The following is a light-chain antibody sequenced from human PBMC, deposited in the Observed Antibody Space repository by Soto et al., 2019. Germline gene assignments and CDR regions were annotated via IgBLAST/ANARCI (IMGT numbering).Light chain of an antibody. CDR2: DAF. V-gene: IGKV3-11*01. CDR3: QQRSNWPWT. Sequence: EIVLTQSPATLSLSPGERATLSCRASQSVSSYLAWYQQKPGQAPRLLIYDAFNRATGIPARFSGSGSGTAFTLTISSLESEDFAVYYCQQRSNWPWTFGQGTKVEIK. CDR1: QSVSSY. J-gene: IGKJ1*01.